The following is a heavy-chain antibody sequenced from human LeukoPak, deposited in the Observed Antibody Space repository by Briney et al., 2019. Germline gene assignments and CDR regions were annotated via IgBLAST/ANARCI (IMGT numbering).Heavy chain of an antibody. V-gene: IGHV4-34*01. J-gene: IGHJ4*02. D-gene: IGHD1-14*01. CDR2: INYSGST. CDR3: VREPES. Sequence: SETLSLTCAVYCGSFAGYSPSWIRQPPGKGLEWIEEINYSGSTKYNPSLKSRVTVSLDTSRSQFSLKLSSVIAADTAMYYCVREPESWGQGTLVTVSS. CDR1: CGSFAGYS.